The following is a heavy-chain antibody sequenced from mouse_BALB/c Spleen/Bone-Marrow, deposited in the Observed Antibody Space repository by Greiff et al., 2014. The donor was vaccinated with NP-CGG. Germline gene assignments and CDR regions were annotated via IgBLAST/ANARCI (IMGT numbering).Heavy chain of an antibody. CDR1: GYAFTNYL. Sequence: QVQLQQSGAELVRPGTSVKVSCKASGYAFTNYLIEWVKQRPGQGLEWIGVINPGSGGTNYNEKFKGKATLTADKSSSTAYMQLSSLTSGDSAVYFCARGGDYGFMDYWGQGTSVTVSS. J-gene: IGHJ4*01. CDR3: ARGGDYGFMDY. D-gene: IGHD1-2*01. V-gene: IGHV1-54*01. CDR2: INPGSGGT.